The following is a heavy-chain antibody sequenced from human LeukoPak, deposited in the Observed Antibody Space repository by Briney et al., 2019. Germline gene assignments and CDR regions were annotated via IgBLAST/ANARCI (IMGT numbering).Heavy chain of an antibody. V-gene: IGHV3-7*01. D-gene: IGHD3-3*01. Sequence: GGSLRLSCAASGFSFSTYWMDWVRQAPGKGLEWVGNINQDGSVKHYVDSVRGRFIISRDDDGNSVYLQMSALRVEDTAVYYCTRDFVFWGQGSLVTASS. CDR1: GFSFSTYW. J-gene: IGHJ4*02. CDR3: TRDFVF. CDR2: INQDGSVK.